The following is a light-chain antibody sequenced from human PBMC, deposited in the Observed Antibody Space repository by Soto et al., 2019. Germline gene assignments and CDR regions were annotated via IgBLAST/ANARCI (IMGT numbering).Light chain of an antibody. J-gene: IGLJ2*01. CDR3: SSYTSSSSVL. CDR1: SSDVGSYNH. Sequence: QSVLTQPASVSGSPGQSITISCTGTSSDVGSYNHVSWYQQHPGKAPKLLIYDVSNRPSGVSNRFSGSKSGYTASLTISGLQAEDEADYHCSSYTSSSSVLFGGGTKVTVL. V-gene: IGLV2-14*03. CDR2: DVS.